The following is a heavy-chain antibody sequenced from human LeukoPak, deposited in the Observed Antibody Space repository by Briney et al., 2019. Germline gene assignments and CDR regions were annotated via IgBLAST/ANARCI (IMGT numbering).Heavy chain of an antibody. CDR1: GFTFESYT. CDR3: APLIIREENNFDH. CDR2: VSYGGSNK. Sequence: GGSLRLSCAASGFTFESYTIHWVRQAPGKGLEWVALVSYGGSNKYYIDSVKGRFTISRDNSKNTLYLQMNSLRPEDTAVYYCAPLIIREENNFDHWGQGTLVTVSS. D-gene: IGHD3-10*01. V-gene: IGHV3-30-3*01. J-gene: IGHJ4*02.